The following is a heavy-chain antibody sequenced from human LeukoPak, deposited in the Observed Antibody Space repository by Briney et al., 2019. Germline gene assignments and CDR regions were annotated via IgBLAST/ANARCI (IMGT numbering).Heavy chain of an antibody. J-gene: IGHJ3*02. V-gene: IGHV3-48*01. CDR3: ARDGPIVVVVAATRADDAFDI. CDR2: ISSSSSTI. CDR1: GFTFSSYS. Sequence: GGSLRLSCAASGFTFSSYSMNWVRKAPGKGLEWVSYISSSSSTIYYADSVKGRFTISRDNAKNSLYLQMNSLRAEDTAVYYCARDGPIVVVVAATRADDAFDIWGQGTMVTVSS. D-gene: IGHD2-15*01.